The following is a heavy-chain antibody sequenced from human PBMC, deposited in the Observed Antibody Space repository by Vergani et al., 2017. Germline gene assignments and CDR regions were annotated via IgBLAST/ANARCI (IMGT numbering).Heavy chain of an antibody. D-gene: IGHD2-8*02. Sequence: QVQLQESGPGLVKPPGTLSLTCAVSGYSISSNNCWTWVRQPPGKGLEWIGEICHTEDTKYSPSLKSRVTVSVDESRNLFSLRLNSVTAADTAMYYCAVRPRVKLVGGESVTKRTFDYWSQGSLVTVSS. V-gene: IGHV4-4*03. CDR2: ICHTEDT. CDR3: AVRPRVKLVGGESVTKRTFDY. J-gene: IGHJ4*02. CDR1: GYSISSNNC.